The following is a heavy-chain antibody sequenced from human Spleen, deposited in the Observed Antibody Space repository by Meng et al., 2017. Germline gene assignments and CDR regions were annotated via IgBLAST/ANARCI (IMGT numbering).Heavy chain of an antibody. CDR2: INHSGST. CDR3: ARGPTTMAHDFDY. CDR1: GGSFSDYY. V-gene: IGHV4-34*01. Sequence: QWQLQQWCAGLLKPSEPLSLTCVVSGGSFSDYYWSWIRQPPGKGLEWIGEINHSGSTNYNPSLESRATISVDTSQNNLSLKLSSVTAADSAVYYCARGPTTMAHDFDYWGQGTLVTVSS. J-gene: IGHJ4*02. D-gene: IGHD4-11*01.